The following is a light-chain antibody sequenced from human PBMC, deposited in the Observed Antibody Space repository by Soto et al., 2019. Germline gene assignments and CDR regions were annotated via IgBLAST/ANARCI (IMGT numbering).Light chain of an antibody. V-gene: IGKV3-15*01. CDR1: QRVSRN. Sequence: EIVMTQSPATLSVSPGERATLSCRASQRVSRNLAWYQQKPGQAPRLLIYGASTRATGIPARFSGSGSETEFTLTISSLQSEDFAVYYCQQSYTSPRTFGQGTKLDIK. CDR3: QQSYTSPRT. CDR2: GAS. J-gene: IGKJ2*01.